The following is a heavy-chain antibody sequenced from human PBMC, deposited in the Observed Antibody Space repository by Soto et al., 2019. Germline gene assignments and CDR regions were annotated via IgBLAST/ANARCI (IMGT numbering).Heavy chain of an antibody. CDR2: IKQDGSEK. V-gene: IGHV3-7*01. CDR3: ASNRYYDILTGYRSYYYYYMDV. CDR1: GFTFSSYW. J-gene: IGHJ6*03. D-gene: IGHD3-9*01. Sequence: PGGSLRLSCAASGFTFSSYWMSWVLQAPGKGLEWVANIKQDGSEKYYVDSVKGRFTISRDNAKNSLYLQMNSLRAEDTAVYYCASNRYYDILTGYRSYYYYYMDVWGKGTTVTVSS.